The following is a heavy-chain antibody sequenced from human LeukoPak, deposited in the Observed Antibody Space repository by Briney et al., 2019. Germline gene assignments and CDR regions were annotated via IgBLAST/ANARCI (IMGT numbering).Heavy chain of an antibody. Sequence: GGSLRLSCAASGFTFSSYDMSWVRQAPGKGLEWVSTISGSGGTTYYADSVKGRFTISRDNSKNTLYLQMNSLRAEDTGVYYCAKDRYYYGSGRTGWFDPWGQGTLVTVSS. CDR3: AKDRYYYGSGRTGWFDP. D-gene: IGHD3-10*01. CDR1: GFTFSSYD. V-gene: IGHV3-23*01. CDR2: ISGSGGTT. J-gene: IGHJ5*02.